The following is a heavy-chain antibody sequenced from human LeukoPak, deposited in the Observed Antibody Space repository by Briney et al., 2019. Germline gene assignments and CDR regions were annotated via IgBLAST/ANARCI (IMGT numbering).Heavy chain of an antibody. CDR3: SVVVVVVAATQVDY. CDR1: GFTFSSYG. D-gene: IGHD2-15*01. Sequence: PGGSLRLSCAAPGFTFSSYGMHWVRQAPGKGLEWVAFIRYDGSNKYYADSVKGRFTISRDNSKNTLYLQMNSLRAEDTAVYYCSVVVVVVAATQVDYWGQGTLVTVSS. J-gene: IGHJ4*02. CDR2: IRYDGSNK. V-gene: IGHV3-30*02.